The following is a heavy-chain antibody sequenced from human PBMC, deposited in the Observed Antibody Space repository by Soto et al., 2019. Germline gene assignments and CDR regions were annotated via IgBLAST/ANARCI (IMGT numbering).Heavy chain of an antibody. CDR1: GYTFTSYS. V-gene: IGHV1-3*01. CDR2: INVGNGHT. D-gene: IGHD2-2*01. CDR3: ARDQLLWVYNWFDP. Sequence: GASLKVSCKSSGYTFTSYSMHWVRHAPGQRLEWMGWINVGNGHTKYSQKFQGRVTITRDTSASTAYMELSSLRSEDTAVYYCARDQLLWVYNWFDPWGQGTLVTVSS. J-gene: IGHJ5*02.